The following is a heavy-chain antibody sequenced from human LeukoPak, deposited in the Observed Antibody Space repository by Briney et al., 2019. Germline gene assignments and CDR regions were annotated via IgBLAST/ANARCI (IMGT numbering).Heavy chain of an antibody. CDR2: IWYDGSNK. J-gene: IGHJ4*02. CDR1: GFTFSSYG. CDR3: ARPSSGLQLLGY. D-gene: IGHD5-24*01. V-gene: IGHV3-33*01. Sequence: PGRSLRLPCAASGFTFSSYGMHWVRQAPGKGLEWVAVIWYDGSNKYYADSVKGRFTISRDNSKNTLYLQMNSLRAEDTAVYYCARPSSGLQLLGYWGQGTLVTVSS.